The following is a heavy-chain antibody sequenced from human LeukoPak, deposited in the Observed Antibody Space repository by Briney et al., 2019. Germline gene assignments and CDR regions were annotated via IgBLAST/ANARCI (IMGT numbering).Heavy chain of an antibody. CDR3: ARAYNYVFDY. V-gene: IGHV3-53*01. CDR2: IYSGGDT. Sequence: PGGSLRLSCAASGITVSGSYMTWVRQAPGTGLEWVSYIYSGGDTSYADSVKGRFTISRDNSKNTLYLQMNSLRAEDTAVYYCARAYNYVFDYWGQGTLVTVSS. J-gene: IGHJ4*02. D-gene: IGHD3-10*02. CDR1: GITVSGSY.